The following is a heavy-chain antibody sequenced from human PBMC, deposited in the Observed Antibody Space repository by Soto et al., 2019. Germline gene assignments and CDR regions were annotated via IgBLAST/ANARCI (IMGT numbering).Heavy chain of an antibody. J-gene: IGHJ4*02. D-gene: IGHD3-16*01. CDR2: IYPSGST. Sequence: QVQLRESGPGLVKASETLSLTCTVSGGSISGYHWSWIRQPPGKGLEWIGYIYPSGSTDYNPSLKSPVTISADTSKNQLSLKLSPVTAPDTAVYYCARGLGTAVFDYWGQGTLVTVSS. V-gene: IGHV4-4*08. CDR1: GGSISGYH. CDR3: ARGLGTAVFDY.